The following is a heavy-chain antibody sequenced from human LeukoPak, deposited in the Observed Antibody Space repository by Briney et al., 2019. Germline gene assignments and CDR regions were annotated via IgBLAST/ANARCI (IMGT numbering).Heavy chain of an antibody. J-gene: IGHJ4*02. CDR2: IIPIFGTA. CDR1: GGTFSSYA. CDR3: AAREYYYGSGSYYLVY. D-gene: IGHD3-10*01. V-gene: IGHV1-69*13. Sequence: GASVKVSCKASGGTFSSYAISWVRQAPGQGLEWMGGIIPIFGTANYAQKFQGRVTITADESTSTAYMELSSLRSEDTAVYYCAAREYYYGSGSYYLVYWGQGTLVTVSS.